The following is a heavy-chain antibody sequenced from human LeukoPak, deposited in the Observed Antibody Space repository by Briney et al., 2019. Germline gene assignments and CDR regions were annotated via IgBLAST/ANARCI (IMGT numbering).Heavy chain of an antibody. CDR2: INHSGST. CDR1: GGSFSGYY. J-gene: IGHJ3*02. CDR3: ARGREGGCTNGVCYDAFDI. V-gene: IGHV4-34*01. D-gene: IGHD2-8*01. Sequence: SETLSLTCAVYGGSFSGYYWSWIRQPPGKGLEWIGEINHSGSTNYNPSLKSRVTISVDTSKNQFSLKLSSVTAADTAVYYCARGREGGCTNGVCYDAFDIWGQGTMVTVSS.